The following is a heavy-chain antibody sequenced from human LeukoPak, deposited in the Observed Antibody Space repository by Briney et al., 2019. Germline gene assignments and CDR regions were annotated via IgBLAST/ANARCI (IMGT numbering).Heavy chain of an antibody. Sequence: GGSLRLSCAASGFTFSNYGMLWVRQAPGKGLEWVAVISFDGTNKHSADSVKGRFTISRDISKNTLYLQMNSLRPEDTAVYYCATSRILSAGNFDYWGQGTLVTVSS. CDR3: ATSRILSAGNFDY. CDR2: ISFDGTNK. V-gene: IGHV3-30*03. D-gene: IGHD1-14*01. J-gene: IGHJ4*02. CDR1: GFTFSNYG.